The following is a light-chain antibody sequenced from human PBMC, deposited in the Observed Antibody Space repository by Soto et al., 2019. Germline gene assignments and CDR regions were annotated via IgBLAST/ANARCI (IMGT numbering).Light chain of an antibody. CDR1: QSISSW. CDR2: DAS. J-gene: IGKJ2*01. CDR3: QQYNSYPRT. Sequence: QSPSTLSASVRDRVTITCRASQSISSWLAWYQQKPGKAPKLLIYDASTLESGVPSRFSGSGSGTDFTLTISSLQPDDFASYYCQQYNSYPRTFGQGTK. V-gene: IGKV1-5*01.